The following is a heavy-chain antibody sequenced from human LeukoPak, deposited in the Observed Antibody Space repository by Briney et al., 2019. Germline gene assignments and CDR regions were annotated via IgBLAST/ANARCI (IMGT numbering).Heavy chain of an antibody. V-gene: IGHV4-59*01. J-gene: IGHJ4*02. CDR3: ARGSGSYYNYYFDY. Sequence: SETLSLTCTVSGGSISSYFWSWIRQPPGKGLEWIGYIYNSGSTYYNPSLKSRVTISVDTSKNQFSLKLSSVTAADTAVYYCARGSGSYYNYYFDYWGQGTLVTVSS. CDR2: IYNSGST. D-gene: IGHD1-26*01. CDR1: GGSISSYF.